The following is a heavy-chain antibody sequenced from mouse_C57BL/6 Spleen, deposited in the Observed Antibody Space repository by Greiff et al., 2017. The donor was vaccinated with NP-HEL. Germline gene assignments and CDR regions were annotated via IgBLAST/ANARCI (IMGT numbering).Heavy chain of an antibody. CDR1: GYTFTSYW. Sequence: VKLMESGAELVRPGTSVKLSCKASGYTFTSYWMHWVKQRPGQGLEWIGVIDPSDSYTNYNQKFKGKATLTVDTSSSTAYMQLSSLTSEDSAVYYCARQPIITTVVAEAMDYWGQGTSVTVSS. CDR2: IDPSDSYT. D-gene: IGHD1-1*01. J-gene: IGHJ4*01. V-gene: IGHV1-59*01. CDR3: ARQPIITTVVAEAMDY.